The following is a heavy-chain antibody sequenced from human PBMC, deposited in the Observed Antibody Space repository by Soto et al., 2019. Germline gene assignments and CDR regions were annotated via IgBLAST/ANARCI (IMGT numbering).Heavy chain of an antibody. Sequence: EVQLVESGGGLVQPGGSLRLSCAASGFAFSIYWMNWVRQVPGKGLVWVSHISPDGGSTIYADSVKGRFTISRDNAKNTLYLQMDSLSADDAAVYYCARENWHNDCWGQGTLVTVSS. V-gene: IGHV3-74*01. CDR3: ARENWHNDC. J-gene: IGHJ4*02. CDR1: GFAFSIYW. D-gene: IGHD1-1*01. CDR2: ISPDGGST.